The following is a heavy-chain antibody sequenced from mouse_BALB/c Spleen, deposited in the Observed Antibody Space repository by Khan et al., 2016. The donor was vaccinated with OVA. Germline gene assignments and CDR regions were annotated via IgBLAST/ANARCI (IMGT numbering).Heavy chain of an antibody. D-gene: IGHD1-1*01. CDR1: GFTFSGYA. Sequence: EVELVESGGDLVKPGGSLKLSCAASGFTFSGYALSWVRQTPEKRLEWVATISSGDSYTYYPDSVKGRFTISRDNVKNTLYLKMSSLRSEDTAMYYCARPPITTIVATSSWFFDVWGAGTTVTVSS. V-gene: IGHV5-9-3*01. CDR3: ARPPITTIVATSSWFFDV. CDR2: ISSGDSYT. J-gene: IGHJ1*01.